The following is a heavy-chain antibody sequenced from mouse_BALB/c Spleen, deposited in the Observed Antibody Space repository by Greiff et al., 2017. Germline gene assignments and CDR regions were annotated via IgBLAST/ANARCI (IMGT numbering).Heavy chain of an antibody. V-gene: IGHV1S81*02. CDR1: GYTFTSYW. CDR3: AKRVYGYDWFAY. J-gene: IGHJ3*01. CDR2: INPSNGRT. Sequence: QVQLQQPGAELVKPGASVKLSCKASGYTFTSYWMHWVKQRPGQGLEWIGEINPSNGRTNYNEKFKSKATLTVDKSSSTAYMQLSSLTSEDSAVYYCAKRVYGYDWFAYWGQGTLVTVSA. D-gene: IGHD2-2*01.